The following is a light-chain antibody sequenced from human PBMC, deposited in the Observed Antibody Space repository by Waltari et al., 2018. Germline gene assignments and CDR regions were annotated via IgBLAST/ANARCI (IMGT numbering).Light chain of an antibody. CDR2: EGN. V-gene: IGLV2-23*01. CDR1: NSAVGTYNL. Sequence: QSALIQPASVSGSPGQSITMSCTETNSAVGTYNLVSWYQQHPGKAPKLMIYEGNKRPSGVYNRFSGSKYGNTASLTISGLQAEDEADYYCSSYAGSSSPRVFGGGTKLTVL. CDR3: SSYAGSSSPRV. J-gene: IGLJ3*02.